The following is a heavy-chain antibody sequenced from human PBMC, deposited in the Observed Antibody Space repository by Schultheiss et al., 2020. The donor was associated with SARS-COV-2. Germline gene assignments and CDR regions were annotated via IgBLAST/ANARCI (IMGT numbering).Heavy chain of an antibody. V-gene: IGHV4-61*01. CDR3: ARASTQFYYSMDV. J-gene: IGHJ6*03. CDR1: GGSVSSGSYY. CDR2: LYHSGNT. D-gene: IGHD5/OR15-5a*01. Sequence: SETLSLTCTVSGGSVSSGSYYWYWIRQPPGKGLEWIAYLYHSGNTKYNPSLKSRVTISVDTSKNEFSLKLSSVTAADTAVYYCARASTQFYYSMDVWGTGATVTVSS.